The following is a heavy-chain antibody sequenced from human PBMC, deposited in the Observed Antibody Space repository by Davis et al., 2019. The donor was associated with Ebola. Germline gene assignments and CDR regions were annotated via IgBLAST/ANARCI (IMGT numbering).Heavy chain of an antibody. D-gene: IGHD3-10*01. J-gene: IGHJ6*02. CDR3: ARPMVRGAYYYYYGMDV. V-gene: IGHV7-4-1*02. CDR1: GYTFTNYY. CDR2: INTNTGNP. Sequence: ASVKVSCKASGYTFTNYYMHWVRQAPGQGLEWMGWINTNTGNPTYAQGFTGRFVFSLDTSVSTAYLQISSLKAEDTAVYYCARPMVRGAYYYYYGMDVWGQGTTVTVSS.